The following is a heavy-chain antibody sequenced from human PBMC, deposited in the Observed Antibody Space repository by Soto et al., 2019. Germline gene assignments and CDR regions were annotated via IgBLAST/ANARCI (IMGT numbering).Heavy chain of an antibody. CDR1: GFPFGSYT. J-gene: IGHJ4*02. V-gene: IGHV3-23*01. Sequence: GGSLRLSCAASGFPFGSYTMTWVRQAPGKGLEWVSAVSGGRDSTSYAAPVKGRFTISRDNSKNTVYLQMNSLRAEDTAIYYCAKGYYSLNNWGQGTLVTVSS. CDR2: VSGGRDST. D-gene: IGHD1-26*01. CDR3: AKGYYSLNN.